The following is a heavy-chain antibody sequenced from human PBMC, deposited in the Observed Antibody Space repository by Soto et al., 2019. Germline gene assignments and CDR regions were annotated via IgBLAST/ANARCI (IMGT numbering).Heavy chain of an antibody. CDR1: GFTFSTYG. Sequence: QVQLVESGGGEVQPGRSLTISCAASGFTFSTYGMHWVRQTPGKGLEWVAVISYDGTNKFYSDSVKGRFTISRDNFKNAPSRKMNSLRADYTAVYSCAKDLQSYGDYDYYCYGMEVWGLGTRVTVSS. D-gene: IGHD4-17*01. CDR3: AKDLQSYGDYDYYCYGMEV. J-gene: IGHJ6*02. CDR2: ISYDGTNK. V-gene: IGHV3-30*18.